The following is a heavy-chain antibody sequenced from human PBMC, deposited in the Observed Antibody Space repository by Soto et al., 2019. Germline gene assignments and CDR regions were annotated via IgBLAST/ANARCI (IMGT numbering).Heavy chain of an antibody. D-gene: IGHD1-7*01. J-gene: IGHJ4*02. Sequence: QKYLVESGGGVVQPGGSLRLSCVASGSIFSGYGMHWVRQAPGKGLEWVAVIWYDGSNKYYADSVNGRFTISRDNSKNMLYLQMDSLRAEGTAVYYCARDGIGGTVFRGFCDYWGQGTLVTVSS. CDR1: GSIFSGYG. V-gene: IGHV3-33*01. CDR3: ARDGIGGTVFRGFCDY. CDR2: IWYDGSNK.